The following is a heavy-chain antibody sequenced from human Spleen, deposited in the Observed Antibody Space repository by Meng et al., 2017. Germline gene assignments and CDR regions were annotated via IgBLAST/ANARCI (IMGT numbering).Heavy chain of an antibody. J-gene: IGHJ4*02. CDR1: GFSFGDYG. CDR2: ISYDGSNK. CDR3: ARDSHIPTGKVVVEAAQDFDD. Sequence: GESLKISCAASGFSFGDYGMHWVRQAPGKGLEWVAVISYDGSNKYYADSVKGRFTISRDNSKNTLYLQMNSLRAEDTAVYYCARDSHIPTGKVVVEAAQDFDDWGQGTLVTVSS. V-gene: IGHV3-30*03. D-gene: IGHD2-15*01.